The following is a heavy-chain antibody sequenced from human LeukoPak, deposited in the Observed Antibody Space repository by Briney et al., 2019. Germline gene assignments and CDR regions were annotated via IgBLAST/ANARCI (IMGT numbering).Heavy chain of an antibody. CDR3: ASRGVVAALNTAGWFDP. Sequence: SETLSLTCAVSGYSISSGYYWGWIRQPPGKGLEWIGYIYYSGSTYYNPSLKSRVTISVDTSKNQFSLKLSSVTAADTAVYYCASRGVVAALNTAGWFDPWGQGTLVTVSS. CDR1: GYSISSGYY. D-gene: IGHD2-15*01. V-gene: IGHV4-38-2*01. J-gene: IGHJ5*02. CDR2: IYYSGST.